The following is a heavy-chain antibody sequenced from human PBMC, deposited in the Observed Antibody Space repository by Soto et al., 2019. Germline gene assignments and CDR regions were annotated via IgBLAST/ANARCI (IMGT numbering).Heavy chain of an antibody. Sequence: PSETLSLTCTVSGAAPSSGGYFYTWVRQPPGKGLEWLGYIYYSGGTNYNPSLKSRVTISLDKSKSQFSLRLISVTAADTAVYYCTREQSDDNYFDPWGQGTLVTVSS. CDR2: IYYSGGT. CDR1: GAAPSSGGYF. CDR3: TREQSDDNYFDP. V-gene: IGHV4-61*08. J-gene: IGHJ5*02. D-gene: IGHD6-19*01.